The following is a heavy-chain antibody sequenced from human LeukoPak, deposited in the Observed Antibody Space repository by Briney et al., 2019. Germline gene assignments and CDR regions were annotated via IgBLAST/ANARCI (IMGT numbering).Heavy chain of an antibody. J-gene: IGHJ5*02. V-gene: IGHV4-34*01. CDR2: INHSGST. Sequence: PSETLSLTCAVYGGSFSGYYWSWIRQPPGKGLEWIGEINHSGSTNYNPSLKSRVTISVDTSKNQFSLKLSSVTAADTAVYYCARGSYCTNGVCGIPTSNWFDPWGQGTLVTVSS. CDR1: GGSFSGYY. D-gene: IGHD2-8*01. CDR3: ARGSYCTNGVCGIPTSNWFDP.